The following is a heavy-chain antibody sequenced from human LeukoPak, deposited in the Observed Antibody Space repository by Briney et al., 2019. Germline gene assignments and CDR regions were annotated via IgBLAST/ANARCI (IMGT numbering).Heavy chain of an antibody. J-gene: IGHJ3*02. D-gene: IGHD6-6*01. Sequence: MSSETLSLTCTVSGGSISSYYWSWIRQPPGKGLEWIGYIYYSGSTNYSPSLKSRVTISVDTSKNQFSLKLSSVTAADTAVYYCARMVSYSSSSGTDAFDIWGQGTMVTVSS. V-gene: IGHV4-59*01. CDR3: ARMVSYSSSSGTDAFDI. CDR1: GGSISSYY. CDR2: IYYSGST.